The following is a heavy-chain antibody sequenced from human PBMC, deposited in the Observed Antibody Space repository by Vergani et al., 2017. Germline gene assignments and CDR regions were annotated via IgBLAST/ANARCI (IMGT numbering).Heavy chain of an antibody. J-gene: IGHJ4*02. V-gene: IGHV3-30*18. CDR3: AKDSTPYRAAAGTSLNY. Sequence: QVQLVESGGGVVQPGRSLRLSCAASGFTFSSYGMHWGRQAPGKGLEWVAVISYDGSNKYYADSVKGRFTISRDNSKNTLYLQMSSLRAEDMAVYYCAKDSTPYRAAAGTSLNYWGQGTLVTVST. CDR1: GFTFSSYG. CDR2: ISYDGSNK. D-gene: IGHD6-13*01.